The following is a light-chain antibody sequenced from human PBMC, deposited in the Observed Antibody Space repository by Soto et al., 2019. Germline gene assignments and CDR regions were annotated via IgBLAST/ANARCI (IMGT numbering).Light chain of an antibody. V-gene: IGKV3-15*01. CDR1: QSVSSN. Sequence: EIVMTQSPATLSVSPGERATLSCRASQSVSSNLAWYQQKPGQAPRLLIYGASTRATGIPARFSGSGSGTEFTLTISSLQSEDFAVYYCQQYAIWERTFGQGTKVDI. CDR3: QQYAIWERT. CDR2: GAS. J-gene: IGKJ1*01.